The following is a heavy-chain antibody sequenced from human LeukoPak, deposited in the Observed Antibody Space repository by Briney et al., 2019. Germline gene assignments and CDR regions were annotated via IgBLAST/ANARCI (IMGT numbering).Heavy chain of an antibody. CDR3: ARDGVIVVVAEGFDY. CDR1: GFTFRTYW. J-gene: IGHJ4*02. V-gene: IGHV3-7*01. D-gene: IGHD2-15*01. Sequence: GVLRLSCAASGFTFRTYWMSWVRRAPGKGLEWVANIKQDGNEKYYVDSVKGRFTISRDNAKNSLYLQMNSLRAEDTAVYYCARDGVIVVVAEGFDYWGQGTLVTVSS. CDR2: IKQDGNEK.